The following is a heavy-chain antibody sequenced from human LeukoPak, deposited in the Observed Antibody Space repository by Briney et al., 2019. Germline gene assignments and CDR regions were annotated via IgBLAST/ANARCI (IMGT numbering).Heavy chain of an antibody. V-gene: IGHV3-23*01. J-gene: IGHJ3*02. Sequence: GGSLRLSCAASGFIFSNYAMSWVRQAPGKGLEWVSTISGDGGDTDCADSAKGRFTISRDNSKNTLHLQMNSLRAEDTAVYYCAKGNQRAYDAFDIWGQGTMVTVSS. CDR3: AKGNQRAYDAFDI. CDR1: GFIFSNYA. CDR2: ISGDGGDT. D-gene: IGHD1-14*01.